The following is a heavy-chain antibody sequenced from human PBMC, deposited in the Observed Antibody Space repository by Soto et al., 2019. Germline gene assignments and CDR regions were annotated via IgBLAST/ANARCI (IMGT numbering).Heavy chain of an antibody. D-gene: IGHD3-10*01. Sequence: QVQLVQSGAEVKNPGDSVKVSCKASGYIFSMYVMHWVRQAPGQRLEWMGWVNAGNGHTEYSQKFQGRVTITRDTSASTAYMELSSLRSEDTAVYYCARDHFYGLGIYNYFASWGQGTLVTVSS. J-gene: IGHJ4*02. CDR1: GYIFSMYV. CDR2: VNAGNGHT. CDR3: ARDHFYGLGIYNYFAS. V-gene: IGHV1-3*01.